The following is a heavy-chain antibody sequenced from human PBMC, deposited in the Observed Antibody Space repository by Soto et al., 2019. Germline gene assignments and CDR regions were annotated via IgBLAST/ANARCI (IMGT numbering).Heavy chain of an antibody. J-gene: IGHJ5*02. CDR1: VGSISSGDYY. Sequence: SETLSLTCTVSVGSISSGDYYWIWIRHPPGKGLEWIGYIYYSGSTYYNPSLKSRVTISVDTSKNQFSLKLSSVTAADTAVYYCARDLLYYYDSSGYPYNWFDPWGQGTLVTVSS. D-gene: IGHD3-22*01. CDR2: IYYSGST. V-gene: IGHV4-30-4*01. CDR3: ARDLLYYYDSSGYPYNWFDP.